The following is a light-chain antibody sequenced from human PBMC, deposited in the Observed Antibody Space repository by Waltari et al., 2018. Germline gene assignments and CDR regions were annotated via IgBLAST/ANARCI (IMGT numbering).Light chain of an antibody. CDR3: QHYVRLPAT. CDR1: QSVGRS. CDR2: GAS. J-gene: IGKJ1*01. V-gene: IGKV3-20*01. Sequence: EIVLTQSPGTLSLSPGERATLSCRASQSVGRSLAWYQQKPGQAPRLLIYGASNRATGIPDRFSGSGSGTDFSLTISRLELEDFAVYYCQHYVRLPATFGQGTKVEIK.